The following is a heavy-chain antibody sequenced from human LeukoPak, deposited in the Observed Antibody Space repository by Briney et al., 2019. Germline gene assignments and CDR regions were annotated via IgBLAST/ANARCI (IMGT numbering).Heavy chain of an antibody. Sequence: PSETLSLTCTVSGGSISSYYWSWIRQPAGKGLEWIGRIYTSGSTNYNPSLKSRVTMSVDTSKNQFSLKLSSVTAADPAVYYCAREGEERVIGYYYYMDVWGKGTTVTVSS. J-gene: IGHJ6*03. D-gene: IGHD3-16*02. CDR2: IYTSGST. CDR1: GGSISSYY. CDR3: AREGEERVIGYYYYMDV. V-gene: IGHV4-4*07.